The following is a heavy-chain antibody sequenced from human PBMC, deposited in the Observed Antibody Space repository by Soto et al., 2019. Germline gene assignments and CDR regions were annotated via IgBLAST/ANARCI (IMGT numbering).Heavy chain of an antibody. CDR1: GGSVNSDNYY. J-gene: IGHJ4*02. Sequence: PSETLSLTCTVSGGSVNSDNYYWSWIRQPPGRGLDWIGYIYHTGSTNYNPSLSSRVTISVDTSRNQFSLKLNSVTAADTAVYYCAREFSNSPEAFDSWGQGTLVTVSS. D-gene: IGHD6-6*01. CDR3: AREFSNSPEAFDS. V-gene: IGHV4-61*01. CDR2: IYHTGST.